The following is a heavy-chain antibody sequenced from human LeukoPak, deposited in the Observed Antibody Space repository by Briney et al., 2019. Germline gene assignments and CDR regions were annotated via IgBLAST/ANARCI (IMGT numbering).Heavy chain of an antibody. CDR2: TYYRSKWYN. CDR1: GDSVSSNSAT. J-gene: IGHJ4*02. D-gene: IGHD6-25*01. CDR3: ARAERSNFDY. Sequence: SQTLSLTFALSGDSVSSNSATWNWIRQSPSRGLEWLGRTYYRSKWYNDYAVSVKSRITINPDTSKNQFSLHLNSVTPEDTAVYYCARAERSNFDYWGQGTLVTVSS. V-gene: IGHV6-1*01.